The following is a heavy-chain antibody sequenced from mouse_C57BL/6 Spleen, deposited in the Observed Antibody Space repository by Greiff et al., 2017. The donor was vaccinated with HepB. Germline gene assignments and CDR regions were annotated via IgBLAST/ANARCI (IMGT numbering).Heavy chain of an antibody. J-gene: IGHJ4*01. D-gene: IGHD2-3*01. CDR1: GYTFTDYY. CDR2: INPNNGGT. Sequence: EVQLQQSGPELVKPGASVKISCKASGYTFTDYYMNWVKQSHGKSLEWIGDINPNNGGTSYNQKFKGKATLTVDKSSNTAYMELRSLTSEDSAVYYYASHGYSYAMDYWGQGTSVTVAS. V-gene: IGHV1-26*01. CDR3: ASHGYSYAMDY.